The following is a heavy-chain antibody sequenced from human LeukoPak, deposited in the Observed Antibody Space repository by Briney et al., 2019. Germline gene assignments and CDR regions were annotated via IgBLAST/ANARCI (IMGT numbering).Heavy chain of an antibody. Sequence: SETLSLTCAVYGGSFSGYYWSWIRQPPGKGLEWIGEINHSGSTNYNPSLKSRVTISVDTSKNQFSLKLSSVTAADTAVYYCARDHCSSTSCYLFDYWGQGTLVTVSS. CDR3: ARDHCSSTSCYLFDY. CDR2: INHSGST. CDR1: GGSFSGYY. V-gene: IGHV4-34*01. J-gene: IGHJ4*02. D-gene: IGHD2-2*01.